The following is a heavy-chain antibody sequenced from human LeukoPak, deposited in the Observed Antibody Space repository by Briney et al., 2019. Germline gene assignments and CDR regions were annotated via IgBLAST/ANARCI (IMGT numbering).Heavy chain of an antibody. Sequence: SVKVSCKASGYTFTGYYMHWVRQAPGQGLEWMGGIIPIFGTANYAQKFQGRVTITADESTRTAYMELSSLRSEDTAVYYCARYGSGSYKLDYWGQGTLVTVSS. J-gene: IGHJ4*02. D-gene: IGHD3-10*01. CDR3: ARYGSGSYKLDY. CDR1: GYTFTGYY. V-gene: IGHV1-69*13. CDR2: IIPIFGTA.